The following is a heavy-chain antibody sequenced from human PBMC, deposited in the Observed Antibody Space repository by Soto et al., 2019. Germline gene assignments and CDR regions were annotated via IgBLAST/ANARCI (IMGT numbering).Heavy chain of an antibody. Sequence: GGSLRLSCAASGFTFSSYAMSWVRQAPGKGLEWVSAISGSGGSTYYADSVKGRFTISRDNSKNTLYLQMNSLRAEDTAVYYCAKNRGRGITMIVVHHFDYWGQGTLVTVSS. J-gene: IGHJ4*02. D-gene: IGHD3-22*01. V-gene: IGHV3-23*01. CDR2: ISGSGGST. CDR1: GFTFSSYA. CDR3: AKNRGRGITMIVVHHFDY.